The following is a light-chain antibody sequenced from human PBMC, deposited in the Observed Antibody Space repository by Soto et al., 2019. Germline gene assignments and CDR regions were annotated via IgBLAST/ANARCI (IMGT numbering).Light chain of an antibody. Sequence: EIVMTQSPATLSVSPVERATLSCRARQSVSSNLAWYQQKPGQAPRLLIYGASTRATGIPARFSGSGSGTEFTLTISSLQSADFAVYYCQQYNNWPPWTFGQGTKVEIK. CDR2: GAS. V-gene: IGKV3-15*01. CDR3: QQYNNWPPWT. CDR1: QSVSSN. J-gene: IGKJ1*01.